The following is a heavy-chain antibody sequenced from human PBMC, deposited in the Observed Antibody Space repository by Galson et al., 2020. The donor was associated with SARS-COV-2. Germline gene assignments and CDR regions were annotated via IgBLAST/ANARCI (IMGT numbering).Heavy chain of an antibody. CDR3: VRGAEERRIIVVVPYYYTYMDV. CDR2: INPRGST. J-gene: IGHJ6*03. CDR1: GGSYKHYY. Sequence: SETLSLTCAVYGGSYKHYYWTWIRQSPGKGLQWIGEINPRGSTNYAPSLQGRVAMSVDTSKNQFSLRLSSVTAADTAVYYCVRGAEERRIIVVVPYYYTYMDVWGGGTAVTVSS. D-gene: IGHD2-2*01. V-gene: IGHV4-34*01.